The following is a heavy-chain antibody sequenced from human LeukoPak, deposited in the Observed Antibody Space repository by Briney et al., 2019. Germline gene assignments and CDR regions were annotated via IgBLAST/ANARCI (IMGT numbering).Heavy chain of an antibody. Sequence: SETLSLTCAVYGGSFSGYYWSWIRPPPGKGLEWIGEINHSGSTNYNPSLKRRVTISVDTSKNQFSLKLSSVPAADTAVYYCARVGQLRKKKAVAFDPWGQGTLVTVSS. D-gene: IGHD5-12*01. J-gene: IGHJ5*02. V-gene: IGHV4-34*01. CDR3: ARVGQLRKKKAVAFDP. CDR2: INHSGST. CDR1: GGSFSGYY.